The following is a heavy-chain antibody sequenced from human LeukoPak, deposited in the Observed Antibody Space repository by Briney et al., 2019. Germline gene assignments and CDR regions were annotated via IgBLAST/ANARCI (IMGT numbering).Heavy chain of an antibody. V-gene: IGHV1-2*02. CDR3: ARRKTPLAQKSGYWSGGSCRAGYFGY. CDR1: GYTFTAYY. D-gene: IGHD2-15*01. CDR2: INPNSGGT. Sequence: GASVKVSSKASGYTFTAYYMHWVRQAPGQGLEWMGWINPNSGGTNYTQKFQGRVTITRDTSISTAYMGLSRLRSDDTAVYYWARRKTPLAQKSGYWSGGSCRAGYFGYWGQGTLVTVSS. J-gene: IGHJ4*02.